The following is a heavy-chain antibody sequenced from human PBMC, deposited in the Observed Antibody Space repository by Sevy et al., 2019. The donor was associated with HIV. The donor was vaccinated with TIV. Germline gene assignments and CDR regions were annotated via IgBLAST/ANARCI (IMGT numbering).Heavy chain of an antibody. CDR3: TTEGHYDSSGYYYYYYGMDV. CDR2: IKSKTDGGTT. J-gene: IGHJ6*02. D-gene: IGHD3-22*01. CDR1: GFTFSNAW. Sequence: GGSLRLSCAASGFTFSNAWMSWVRQAPGKGLEWVGRIKSKTDGGTTDYAAPVKGRFTISRDDSKNTLYLQMNSLKTEDTAVYYCTTEGHYDSSGYYYYYYGMDVWGQGTTVTVSS. V-gene: IGHV3-15*01.